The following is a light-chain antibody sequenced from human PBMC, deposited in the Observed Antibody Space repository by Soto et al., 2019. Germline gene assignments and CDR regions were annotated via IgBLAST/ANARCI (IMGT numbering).Light chain of an antibody. CDR2: EVN. CDR3: NSFTTSSTYV. Sequence: QAVVTQPASVSGSPGQSITISCTGTSSDIGSYNRVSWYQQPPGTAPKLIIYEVNNRPSGVPDRFSGSKSGNTASLTISGLQAEDEADYYCNSFTTSSTYVFGTGTKLTVL. CDR1: SSDIGSYNR. V-gene: IGLV2-18*02. J-gene: IGLJ1*01.